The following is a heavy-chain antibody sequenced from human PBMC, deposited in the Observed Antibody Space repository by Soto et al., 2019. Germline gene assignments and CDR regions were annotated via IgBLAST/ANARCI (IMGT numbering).Heavy chain of an antibody. J-gene: IGHJ4*02. Sequence: GESLKISCKGSGYKFTSYWIGWVRQMPGKGLEWMGIIYPDDSDTRYSPSFQGQVTISVDKSISTAYLQWSSLKASDTAMYYCATFREQQLALDYWGQGVLVTVSS. D-gene: IGHD6-13*01. CDR3: ATFREQQLALDY. CDR2: IYPDDSDT. V-gene: IGHV5-51*01. CDR1: GYKFTSYW.